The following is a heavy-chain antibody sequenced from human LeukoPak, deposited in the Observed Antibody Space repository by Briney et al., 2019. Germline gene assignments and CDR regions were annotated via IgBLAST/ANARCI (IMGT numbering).Heavy chain of an antibody. J-gene: IGHJ5*02. CDR2: IYHSGST. CDR3: ARGHGLGVRYFDWLFPFDP. D-gene: IGHD3-9*01. V-gene: IGHV4-30-2*01. Sequence: SQTLSLTCAVSGGSISSGGYSWSWIRQPPGKGLEWIGYIYHSGSTYHNPSLKSRVTISVDRSKNQFSLKLSSVTAADTAVYYCARGHGLGVRYFDWLFPFDPWGQGTLVTVSS. CDR1: GGSISSGGYS.